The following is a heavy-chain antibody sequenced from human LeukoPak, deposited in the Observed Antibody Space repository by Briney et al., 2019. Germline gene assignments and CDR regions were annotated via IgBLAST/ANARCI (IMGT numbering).Heavy chain of an antibody. J-gene: IGHJ4*02. CDR1: GGSFSGYY. CDR3: AKRTENKRGAAAGSFAY. D-gene: IGHD6-13*01. Sequence: ETLSLTCALYGGSFSGYYSRWISQPPGKRMEWLGEINQSGSTNYNPSPNSRGTLSADTSKHQFSLNLSSVTTADTAVYYCAKRTENKRGAAAGSFAYWGQGTPVTGSS. CDR2: INQSGST. V-gene: IGHV4-34*01.